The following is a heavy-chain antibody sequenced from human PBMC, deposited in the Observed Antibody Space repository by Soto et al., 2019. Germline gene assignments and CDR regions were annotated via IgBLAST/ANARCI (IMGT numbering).Heavy chain of an antibody. CDR1: GGFISSSSYY. D-gene: IGHD4-17*01. CDR2: IYYSGST. J-gene: IGHJ3*02. V-gene: IGHV4-39*01. Sequence: QLQLQESGPGLVKPSETLSLTCTVPGGFISSSSYYWGWIRQPPGKGLEWIGSIYYSGSTYYNPSLKSRVTISVDTSKYQFSLKLSSVTAADTAVYYCASLSTVTDAFDIWGQGTMVTVSS. CDR3: ASLSTVTDAFDI.